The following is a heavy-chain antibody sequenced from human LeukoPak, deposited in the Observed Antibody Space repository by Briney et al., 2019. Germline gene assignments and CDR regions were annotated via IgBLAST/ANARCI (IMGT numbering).Heavy chain of an antibody. J-gene: IGHJ4*02. Sequence: GVSLRLSCAASGFTFSSYAMSWVRQAPGKGLEWVSAISGSGGSTYYADSVKGRFTISRDNSKNTLYLQMNSLRAEDTAVYYCAKDDILTGYVHWGQGTLVTVSS. CDR3: AKDDILTGYVH. CDR1: GFTFSSYA. D-gene: IGHD3-9*01. V-gene: IGHV3-23*01. CDR2: ISGSGGST.